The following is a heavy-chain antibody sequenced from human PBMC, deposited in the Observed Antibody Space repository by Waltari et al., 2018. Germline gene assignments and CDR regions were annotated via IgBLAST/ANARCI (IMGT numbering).Heavy chain of an antibody. Sequence: EERLVESGGNLVQPGGSLRLSCAASGFTFSDFELNWVRRAPGKGLEWVSHINTGGNIIYQADSVKYRFTISRDNAKNSLYLQMDSLRVEDTAIYYCARRFNLWGPGTTVTVSS. CDR1: GFTFSDFE. D-gene: IGHD3-16*01. J-gene: IGHJ6*02. CDR2: INTGGNII. V-gene: IGHV3-48*03. CDR3: ARRFNL.